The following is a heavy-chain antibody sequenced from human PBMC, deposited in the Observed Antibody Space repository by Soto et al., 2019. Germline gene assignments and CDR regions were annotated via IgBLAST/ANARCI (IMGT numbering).Heavy chain of an antibody. CDR2: ISSSSSYT. V-gene: IGHV3-11*05. Sequence: QVQLVESGGGLVKPGGSLRLSCAASGFTFSDYYMSWIRQAPGKGLEWVSYISSSSSYTNYADSVKGRFTTSRDNAKNSLYLQTNRLRAEDTAVYYCASAPPGNDGDQYYYYGMDVCGQGTTDTVSS. CDR3: ASAPPGNDGDQYYYYGMDV. D-gene: IGHD1-1*01. J-gene: IGHJ6*02. CDR1: GFTFSDYY.